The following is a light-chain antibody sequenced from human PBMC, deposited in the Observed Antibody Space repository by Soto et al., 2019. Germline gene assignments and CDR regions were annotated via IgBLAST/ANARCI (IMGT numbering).Light chain of an antibody. Sequence: EIVITQSPGTRALSPGEIATLSCRASQTGTTNLAWYQKIPGQAPRLLIYGASTRATGNKARLSGSGSGTAFTLAISSLQSADFSVYYCQQYNDWPQTFGLGTMVDI. J-gene: IGKJ1*01. CDR3: QQYNDWPQT. CDR1: QTGTTN. V-gene: IGKV3-15*01. CDR2: GAS.